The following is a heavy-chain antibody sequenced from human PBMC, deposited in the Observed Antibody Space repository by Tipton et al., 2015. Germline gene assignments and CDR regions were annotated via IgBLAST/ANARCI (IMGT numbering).Heavy chain of an antibody. CDR1: GDSMNAYY. D-gene: IGHD6-19*01. CDR2: IYYSGIA. V-gene: IGHV4-59*01. J-gene: IGHJ4*02. CDR3: AGTTVVGHTGLGVDY. Sequence: LRLSCTVSGDSMNAYYWSWIRQPPGKGLEWIGYIYYSGIATYNPSLKSRVTISLDTSKNQFSLKLSSVIAADTAVYYCAGTTVVGHTGLGVDYWGQGTLVTVSS.